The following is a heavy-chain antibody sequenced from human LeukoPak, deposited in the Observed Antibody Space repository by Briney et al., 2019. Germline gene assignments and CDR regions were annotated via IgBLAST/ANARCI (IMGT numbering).Heavy chain of an antibody. D-gene: IGHD1-26*01. V-gene: IGHV3-23*01. J-gene: IGHJ4*02. CDR3: AKNRAGWELAD. CDR2: ISGSGGSI. Sequence: GGSLRLSCAASGFTFSSYAMSWVRQAPGKGLEWVSAISGSGGSIGYADSVKGRFTISRDNSKNTLYLQMNSLRAEDTAVYYCAKNRAGWELADWGQGTLVTVSS. CDR1: GFTFSSYA.